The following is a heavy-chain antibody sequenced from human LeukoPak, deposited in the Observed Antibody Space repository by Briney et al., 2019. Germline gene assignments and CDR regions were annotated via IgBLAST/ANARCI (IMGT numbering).Heavy chain of an antibody. D-gene: IGHD3-22*01. CDR2: INSDGSST. CDR1: GFSFSTYS. J-gene: IGHJ4*02. CDR3: ARDPAYYDSSGLTDY. V-gene: IGHV3-74*01. Sequence: GGSLRLSCAASGFSFSTYSMNWVRHAPGKGLVWVSHINSDGSSTSYADSVKGRFTISRDNAKNTLYLQMNSLRAEDTAVYYCARDPAYYDSSGLTDYWGQGTLVTVSS.